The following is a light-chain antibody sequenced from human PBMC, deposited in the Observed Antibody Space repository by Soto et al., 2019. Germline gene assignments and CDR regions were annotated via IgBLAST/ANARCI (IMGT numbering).Light chain of an antibody. J-gene: IGLJ1*01. Sequence: QSVLTQPASVSGSPGQSIAISCTGSSSDVGIYNYVSWYQQHPGKVPKLIIYEVSNRPSGVSSRFSGSKSGNTASLTISGLQAEDEADYYCSSYTTSSTRVFGTGTKGTVL. CDR3: SSYTTSSTRV. CDR1: SSDVGIYNY. V-gene: IGLV2-14*01. CDR2: EVS.